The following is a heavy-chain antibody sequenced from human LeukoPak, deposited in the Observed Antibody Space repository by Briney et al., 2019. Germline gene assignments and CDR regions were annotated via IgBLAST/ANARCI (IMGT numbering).Heavy chain of an antibody. V-gene: IGHV3-23*01. CDR3: AKDTVPADETFDY. CDR2: ISASGGST. CDR1: GFTFSSYA. Sequence: GGSLRLSCAASGFTFSSYAMRWVRQAPGKGLEWVSAISASGGSTYYADSVKGRFTISRDNSKNTLYLQMNSLRAEDTAVYYCAKDTVPADETFDYWGQGTLVTVSS. J-gene: IGHJ4*02. D-gene: IGHD2-2*01.